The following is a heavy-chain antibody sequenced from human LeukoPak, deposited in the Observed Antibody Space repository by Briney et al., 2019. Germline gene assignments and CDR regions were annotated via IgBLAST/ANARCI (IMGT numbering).Heavy chain of an antibody. D-gene: IGHD2-2*01. CDR1: GWSFSGYY. V-gene: IGHV4-34*01. J-gene: IGHJ4*02. Sequence: SETLFLTCAFYGWSFSGYYWSWIRQPPGKGLEWIGVINRSGSTNYNPSLKSRVNISVDTSKNQFSLKLSSVTAADTAVYYCAREPRVYCSSTSCLGPYFDYWGQGTLVTVSS. CDR2: INRSGST. CDR3: AREPRVYCSSTSCLGPYFDY.